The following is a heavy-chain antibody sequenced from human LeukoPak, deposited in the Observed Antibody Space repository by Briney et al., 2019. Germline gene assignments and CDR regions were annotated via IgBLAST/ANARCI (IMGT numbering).Heavy chain of an antibody. V-gene: IGHV1-69*13. CDR1: GGTFSSYA. CDR2: IIPIFGTA. CDR3: ARGSTVTGYYYYYYMDV. D-gene: IGHD4-17*01. Sequence: SVKVSCKASGGTFSSYAISWVRQAPGQGLEWMGGIIPIFGTANYAQKFQGRVTITADESTSTVYMELSSLRSEDTAVYYCARGSTVTGYYYYYYMDVWGKGTTVTVSS. J-gene: IGHJ6*03.